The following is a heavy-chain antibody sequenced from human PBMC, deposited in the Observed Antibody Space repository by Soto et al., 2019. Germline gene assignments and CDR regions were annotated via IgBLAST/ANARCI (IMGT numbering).Heavy chain of an antibody. V-gene: IGHV3-30-3*01. CDR2: ISYDGSNK. Sequence: PGGSLRLSCAASGFTFSSYAMHWVRQAPGKGLEWVAVISYDGSNKYYADSVKGRFTISRDNSKNTLYLQMNSLRPEDTAVYYCARAFSGSYPNFDYWGQGTLVTVSS. CDR1: GFTFSSYA. J-gene: IGHJ4*02. CDR3: ARAFSGSYPNFDY. D-gene: IGHD1-26*01.